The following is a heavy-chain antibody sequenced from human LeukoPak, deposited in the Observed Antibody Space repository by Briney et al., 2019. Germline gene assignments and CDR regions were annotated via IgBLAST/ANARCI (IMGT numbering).Heavy chain of an antibody. CDR1: GGSITNYY. D-gene: IGHD1-26*01. Sequence: SETLSLTCSVSGGSITNYYWNWIRQPPGKGLEWIGYIYYSGSTNYNPSLKSRVTISLDTSKNQFSLKLSSVTAADTAVYYCASRFRGSYFPFDYWGQGTLVTVSS. CDR2: IYYSGST. CDR3: ASRFRGSYFPFDY. J-gene: IGHJ4*02. V-gene: IGHV4-59*12.